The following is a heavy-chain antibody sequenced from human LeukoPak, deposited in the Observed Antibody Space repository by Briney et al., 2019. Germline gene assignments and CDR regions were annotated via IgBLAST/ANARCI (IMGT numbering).Heavy chain of an antibody. CDR1: GFTFNNYA. Sequence: GSLRLSCAASGFTFNNYAMTWVRQAPGKGLEWVSVINGGGSSYYADSVKGRFTVSRDNSKNTLYLQMNSLRDEDTAVYYCAKGQGYNYGDSIEYWGQGTLVTVSS. CDR3: AKGQGYNYGDSIEY. D-gene: IGHD5-18*01. J-gene: IGHJ4*02. CDR2: INGGGSS. V-gene: IGHV3-23*01.